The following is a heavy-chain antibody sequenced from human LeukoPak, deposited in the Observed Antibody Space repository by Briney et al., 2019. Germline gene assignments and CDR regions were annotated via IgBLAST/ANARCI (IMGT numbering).Heavy chain of an antibody. V-gene: IGHV4-30-4*01. CDR3: ARDSPVTPIYYYGLDV. J-gene: IGHJ6*02. Sequence: SETLSLTCTVSGGSISSGDYYWSWIRQPPGKGLEWIGEIYYTGTTYYNPSLKSRVSMSVDRSKSQFSLRLSSVAAADTAVYYCARDSPVTPIYYYGLDVWGQGTTVTVSS. CDR1: GGSISSGDYY. D-gene: IGHD4-17*01. CDR2: IYYTGTT.